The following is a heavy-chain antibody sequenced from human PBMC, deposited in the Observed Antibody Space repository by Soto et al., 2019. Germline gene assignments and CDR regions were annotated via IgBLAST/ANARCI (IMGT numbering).Heavy chain of an antibody. CDR1: GGSISSGDYY. CDR3: ARESRYYDSSGYWYYFDY. D-gene: IGHD3-22*01. J-gene: IGHJ4*02. V-gene: IGHV4-30-4*01. CDR2: IYYSGST. Sequence: SETLSLTCTVSGGSISSGDYYWSWIRQPPGKCLEWIGYIYYSGSTYYNPSLKSRVTISVDTSKNQFSLKLSSVTAADTAVYYCARESRYYDSSGYWYYFDYWGQGTLVTVYS.